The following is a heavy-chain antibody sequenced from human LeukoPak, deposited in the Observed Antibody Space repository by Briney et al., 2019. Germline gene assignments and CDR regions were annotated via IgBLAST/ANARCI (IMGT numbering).Heavy chain of an antibody. CDR1: GYTFTGYY. V-gene: IGHV1-2*06. CDR3: AREGDDFWCGYRQNWFDP. J-gene: IGHJ5*02. CDR2: INPNSGGT. Sequence: ASVKVSCKASGYTFTGYYMHWVRQAPGQGLEWMGRINPNSGGTNYAQKFQGRVTMTRDTSISTAYMELSRLRSNDTAVYYCAREGDDFWCGYRQNWFDPWGQGTLVTVSS. D-gene: IGHD3-3*01.